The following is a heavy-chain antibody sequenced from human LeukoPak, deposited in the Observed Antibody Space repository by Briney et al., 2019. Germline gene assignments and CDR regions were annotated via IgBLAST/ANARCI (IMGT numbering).Heavy chain of an antibody. CDR1: GFTFINYG. CDR3: AKDQRIYGILYYIHMDV. J-gene: IGHJ6*03. V-gene: IGHV3-30*02. CDR2: VRYDGSNT. Sequence: GGSLRLSCAASGFTFINYGMHWVRQAPGKGLEWVAFVRYDGSNTYYADSVKGRFTISRDNSKDTLYLEMDSLRTEDTAVYYCAKDQRIYGILYYIHMDVWGKGTTVTISS. D-gene: IGHD3-10*01.